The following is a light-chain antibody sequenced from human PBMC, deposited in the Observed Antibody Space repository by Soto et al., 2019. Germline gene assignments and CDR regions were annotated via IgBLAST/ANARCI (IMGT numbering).Light chain of an antibody. CDR3: QQRSNWPGFT. V-gene: IGKV3-11*01. Sequence: EIVMTQSPATLSVSPWERATLSCRASQSVNIYLAWYQQKPGQAPRLLLFGASSRATGIPARFSGSGSGTDFTLTISSLEPEGFAVYYCQQRSNWPGFTFGPGTKVDIK. CDR1: QSVNIY. J-gene: IGKJ3*01. CDR2: GAS.